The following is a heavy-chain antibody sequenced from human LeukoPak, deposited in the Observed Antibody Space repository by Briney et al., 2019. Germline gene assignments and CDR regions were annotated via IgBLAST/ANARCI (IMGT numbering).Heavy chain of an antibody. Sequence: GASVKVSCKASGYTFTSYGISWVRQAPGQGLEWVGWISAYNGNTNYAQKLQGRVTMTTDTSTSTAYMELRSLRSDATAVYYCARDGGFGELFDAFDIWGQGTMVTVSS. CDR2: ISAYNGNT. CDR1: GYTFTSYG. CDR3: ARDGGFGELFDAFDI. D-gene: IGHD3-10*01. J-gene: IGHJ3*02. V-gene: IGHV1-18*01.